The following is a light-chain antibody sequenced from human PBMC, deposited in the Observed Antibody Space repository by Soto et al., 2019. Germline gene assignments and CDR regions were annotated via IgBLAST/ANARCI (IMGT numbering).Light chain of an antibody. V-gene: IGLV2-11*01. CDR3: CSYAGRDTLYV. CDR1: STDGGGYNY. J-gene: IGLJ1*01. Sequence: QSVLTHPRSVSGAPVQSVTISCTGTSTDGGGYNYVSLYQQHPGKVPQLMLYDVSKRPSGVPDRFSGSKSGNTASLTISGLQAEDEADYYCCSYAGRDTLYVFGSGTTLTVL. CDR2: DVS.